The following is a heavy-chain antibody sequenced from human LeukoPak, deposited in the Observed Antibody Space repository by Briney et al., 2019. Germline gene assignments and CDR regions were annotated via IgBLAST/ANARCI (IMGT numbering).Heavy chain of an antibody. Sequence: SGTLSLTRAVSGGSISSSNWWSWVRQPPGKGLEWIGEIYHSGSTNYNPSLKSRVTISVDKSKNQFSLKLSSVTAADTAVYYCASFGPMLGYCSSTSCQDYWGQGTLVTVSS. CDR3: ASFGPMLGYCSSTSCQDY. CDR1: GGSISSSNW. J-gene: IGHJ4*02. V-gene: IGHV4-4*02. D-gene: IGHD2-2*01. CDR2: IYHSGST.